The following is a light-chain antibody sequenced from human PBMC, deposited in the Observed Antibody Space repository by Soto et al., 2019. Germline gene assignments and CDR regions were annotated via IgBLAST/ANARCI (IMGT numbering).Light chain of an antibody. CDR2: EVN. CDR3: SSYAGATNLG. J-gene: IGLJ2*01. V-gene: IGLV2-8*01. CDR1: SSDVGAYNS. Sequence: QSALTQPPSASGSPGQSVTISCTGTSSDVGAYNSVSWYQHYPGKAPKLLIYEVNKRPSGVPDRFSGSKSGNTASLTVSGLQAEDEADYYCSSYAGATNLGFGGGTKLTVL.